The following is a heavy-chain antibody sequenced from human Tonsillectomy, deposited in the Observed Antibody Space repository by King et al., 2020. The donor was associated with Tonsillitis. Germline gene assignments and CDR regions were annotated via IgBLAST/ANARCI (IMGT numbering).Heavy chain of an antibody. V-gene: IGHV4-4*07. D-gene: IGHD6-19*01. Sequence: QLQESGPGLVKPSETLSLTCSVSGDSVTSYYWNWIRQPAGKRLEWIGRIYASGSANYNPSLTSRVSMSIDTSKNQFSLRLSSVTAADTAVYYCARCPMQYSFDYWGQGALVTVSS. J-gene: IGHJ4*02. CDR2: IYASGSA. CDR1: GDSVTSYY. CDR3: ARCPMQYSFDY.